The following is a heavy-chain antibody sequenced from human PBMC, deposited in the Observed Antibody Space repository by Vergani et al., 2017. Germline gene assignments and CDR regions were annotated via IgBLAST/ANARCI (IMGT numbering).Heavy chain of an antibody. CDR3: AKDTYYYDSSGYHEPFDY. D-gene: IGHD3-22*01. Sequence: QVQLQESGPGLVKPSQTLSLTCTVSGGSISSGDYYWNWIRQPPGKGLEWIGYIYYSGSTYYNPSLKSRVTRSVDTSKNQFSLKLSSVTAADTAVYYCAKDTYYYDSSGYHEPFDYWGQGTLVTVSS. V-gene: IGHV4-31*03. J-gene: IGHJ4*02. CDR2: IYYSGST. CDR1: GGSISSGDYY.